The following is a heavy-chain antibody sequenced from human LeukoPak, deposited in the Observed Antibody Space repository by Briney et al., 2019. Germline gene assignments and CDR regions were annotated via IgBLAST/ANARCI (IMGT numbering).Heavy chain of an antibody. V-gene: IGHV3-21*01. J-gene: IGHJ4*02. Sequence: GGSLRLSCAASGFTFSSYSMNWVRQAPGKGLEWVSSISSSSSYIYYADSVRGRFTISRDNAKNSLYLQMNSLRAEDTAVYYCARDRRASPYYFDYWGQGTLVTVSS. CDR3: ARDRRASPYYFDY. CDR2: ISSSSSYI. D-gene: IGHD2-2*01. CDR1: GFTFSSYS.